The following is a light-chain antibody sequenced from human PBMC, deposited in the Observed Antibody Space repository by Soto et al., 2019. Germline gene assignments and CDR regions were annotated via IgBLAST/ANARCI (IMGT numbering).Light chain of an antibody. CDR2: GAS. Sequence: EIVLTQSPGPLSLSPGERATLSCRASQSVSSGYLAWYQQKPGRVPRLLIYGASNRAPGIPDRFTGSGSGTDFTLTSARVEPEDFAVDYCQLCGIAPFTFGPGTKVDIK. J-gene: IGKJ3*01. CDR1: QSVSSGY. CDR3: QLCGIAPFT. V-gene: IGKV3-20*01.